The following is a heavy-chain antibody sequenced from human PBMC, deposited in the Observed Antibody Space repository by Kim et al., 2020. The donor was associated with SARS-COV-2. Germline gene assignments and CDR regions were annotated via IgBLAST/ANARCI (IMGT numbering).Heavy chain of an antibody. CDR1: GYSFTSYW. CDR2: IYPGDSDT. V-gene: IGHV5-51*01. D-gene: IGHD3-22*01. Sequence: GESLKISCKGSGYSFTSYWIGWVRQMPGKGLEWMGIIYPGDSDTRYSPSFQGQVTISADKSISTAYLQWSSLRASDTAMYYCARRTGGAGSSGYLWYFDLWGRGTLVTVSS. J-gene: IGHJ2*01. CDR3: ARRTGGAGSSGYLWYFDL.